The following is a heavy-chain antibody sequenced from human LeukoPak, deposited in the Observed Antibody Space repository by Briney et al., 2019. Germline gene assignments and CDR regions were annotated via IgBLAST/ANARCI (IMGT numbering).Heavy chain of an antibody. Sequence: PSETLSLTCTVSGGSISNYYWGWIRQPPGKGLEWIGSIYYSGSTYYNPSLKSRVTISVDMSKNQFSLKLSSVTAADTAVYYCASTAGHSVKDWGQGTLVTVSS. D-gene: IGHD5/OR15-5a*01. CDR2: IYYSGST. CDR1: GGSISNYY. CDR3: ASTAGHSVKD. V-gene: IGHV4-39*01. J-gene: IGHJ4*02.